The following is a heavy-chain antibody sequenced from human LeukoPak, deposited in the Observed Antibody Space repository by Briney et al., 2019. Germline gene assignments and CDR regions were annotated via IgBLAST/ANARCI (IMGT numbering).Heavy chain of an antibody. CDR3: AREARGGSYYGAFDI. V-gene: IGHV3-21*01. J-gene: IGHJ3*02. Sequence: GGSLRLSCAASGFTFSSYSMNWVRQAPGKGLEWVSSISSSSSYIYYADSVKGRFTISRDNAKNSLYLQMNSLRAEDTAVYYCAREARGGSYYGAFDIWGQGTMVTVSS. CDR1: GFTFSSYS. CDR2: ISSSSSYI. D-gene: IGHD1-26*01.